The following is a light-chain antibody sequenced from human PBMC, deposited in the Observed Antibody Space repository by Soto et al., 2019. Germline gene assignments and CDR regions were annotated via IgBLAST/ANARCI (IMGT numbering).Light chain of an antibody. CDR2: GAS. Sequence: EIVFTQSPAPPSFSPGERATLSCRASQSVSSYLAWYQQQPGQAPRLLIYGASSRATGIPDRFSGSGSGTDFTLTISSLEPEDSAVYYCQQRHMWPITFGQGTRLEIK. CDR1: QSVSSY. V-gene: IGKV3-11*01. CDR3: QQRHMWPIT. J-gene: IGKJ5*01.